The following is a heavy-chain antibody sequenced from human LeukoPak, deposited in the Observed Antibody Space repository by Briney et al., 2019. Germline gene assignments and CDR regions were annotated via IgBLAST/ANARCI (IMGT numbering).Heavy chain of an antibody. D-gene: IGHD2-8*01. V-gene: IGHV4-34*01. CDR1: GGSFSGYY. CDR2: INHSGST. CDR3: ARNVLGYCTNGVCPRFDY. J-gene: IGHJ4*02. Sequence: SETLSLTCTVYGGSFSGYYWSWIRQPPGKGLEWIGEINHSGSTNYNPSLKSRVTISVDTSKNQFSLKLSSVTAADTAVYYCARNVLGYCTNGVCPRFDYWGQGTLVTVSS.